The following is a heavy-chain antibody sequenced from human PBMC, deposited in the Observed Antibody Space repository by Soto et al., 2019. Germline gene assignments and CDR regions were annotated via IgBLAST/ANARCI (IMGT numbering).Heavy chain of an antibody. V-gene: IGHV4-30-4*01. J-gene: IGHJ4*02. D-gene: IGHD3-16*01. CDR3: ARATLIRRYFDY. CDR2: IYYSGST. CDR1: GGSISSGDYY. Sequence: QVQLQESGPGLVKPSQTLSLTCTVSGGSISSGDYYWSWIRQPPGKGLEWIGYIYYSGSTYYNPSLKSRVTISVDTSQNQFYLKLSSVTAADTAVYYCARATLIRRYFDYWGQGTLVTVSS.